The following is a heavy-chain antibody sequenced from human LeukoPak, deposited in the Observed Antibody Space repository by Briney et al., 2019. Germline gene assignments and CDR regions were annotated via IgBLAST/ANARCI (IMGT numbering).Heavy chain of an antibody. J-gene: IGHJ4*02. V-gene: IGHV3-7*04. CDR2: IKGDGSEK. CDR1: DFSFRSNW. D-gene: IGHD1-1*01. Sequence: GGSLRLSFVASDFSFRSNWMDWVRQAPGKGLEWVANIKGDGSEKNYVDSVKGRFSISRDNAKNSLYLEMNSLRAEDTGVYCCAKEGEWNLDYWGQGALVTVSS. CDR3: AKEGEWNLDY.